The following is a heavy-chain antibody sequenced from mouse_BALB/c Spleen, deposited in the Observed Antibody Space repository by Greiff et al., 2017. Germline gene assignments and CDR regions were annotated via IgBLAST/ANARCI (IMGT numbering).Heavy chain of an antibody. J-gene: IGHJ3*01. CDR2: INPSNGGT. CDR1: GYTFTSYY. D-gene: IGHD2-4*01. CDR3: TRDYDGGFAY. Sequence: QVQLQQSGAELVKPGASVKLSCKASGYTFTSYYMYWVKQRPGQGLEWIGEINPSNGGTNFNEKFKSKATLTVDKSSSTAYMQLSSLTSEDSAVYYCTRDYDGGFAYWGQGTLVTVSA. V-gene: IGHV1S81*02.